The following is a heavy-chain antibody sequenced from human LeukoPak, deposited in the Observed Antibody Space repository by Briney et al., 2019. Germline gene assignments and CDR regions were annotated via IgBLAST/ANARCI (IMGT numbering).Heavy chain of an antibody. CDR1: GGTFSSYA. D-gene: IGHD5-12*01. V-gene: IGHV1-69*04. CDR2: IIPILGIA. J-gene: IGHJ6*03. CDR3: ARGLGWLYYYYYMDV. Sequence: ASVKVSCKASGGTFSSYAISWVRQAPGQGLEWMGRIIPILGIANYAQKFQGRVTLTRNTSISTAYMELSSLRSEDTAVYFCARGLGWLYYYYYMDVWGKGTTVTVSS.